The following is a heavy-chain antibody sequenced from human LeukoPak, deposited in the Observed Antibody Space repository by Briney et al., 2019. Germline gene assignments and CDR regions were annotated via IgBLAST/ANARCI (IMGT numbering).Heavy chain of an antibody. CDR2: IIPIFGTA. CDR1: GGTFSSYA. CDR3: ARGYPTIFGALGEGPPYMDV. Sequence: SVKVSCKASGGTFSSYAISWVRQAPGQGLEWMGGIIPIFGTANYAQKFQGRVTITTDESTSTAYMELSSLRSEDTAVYYCARGYPTIFGALGEGPPYMDVWGKGTTVTVSS. V-gene: IGHV1-69*05. J-gene: IGHJ6*03. D-gene: IGHD3-3*01.